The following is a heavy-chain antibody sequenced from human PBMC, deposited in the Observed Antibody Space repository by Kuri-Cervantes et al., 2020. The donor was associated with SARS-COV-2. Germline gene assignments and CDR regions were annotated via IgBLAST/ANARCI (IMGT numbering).Heavy chain of an antibody. J-gene: IGHJ5*01. Sequence: ESLKISCAVSGGSFSGYYWSWIRQPPGKGLEWIGEINHSGNTNYDPSLTNRVTISIDTSKNQFSLQLSSVTAADTAVYYCVRGGARITISGVVTANWFDSWGQGTLVTVSS. D-gene: IGHD3-3*01. CDR2: INHSGNT. CDR3: VRGGARITISGVVTANWFDS. CDR1: GGSFSGYY. V-gene: IGHV4-34*01.